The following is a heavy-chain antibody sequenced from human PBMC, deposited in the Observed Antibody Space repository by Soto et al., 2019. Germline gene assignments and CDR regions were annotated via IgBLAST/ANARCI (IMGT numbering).Heavy chain of an antibody. CDR3: ARDGGRWLQLGGWFDP. Sequence: QVQLVQSGAEVQKPGSSVKVSCKASGGTFSSYAISWVRQAPGQGLEWMGGIIPIFGTANYAQKFQGRVTITADESTSTAYMELSSLRSEDTAVYYCARDGGRWLQLGGWFDPWGQGTLVTVSS. CDR2: IIPIFGTA. CDR1: GGTFSSYA. D-gene: IGHD5-12*01. V-gene: IGHV1-69*01. J-gene: IGHJ5*02.